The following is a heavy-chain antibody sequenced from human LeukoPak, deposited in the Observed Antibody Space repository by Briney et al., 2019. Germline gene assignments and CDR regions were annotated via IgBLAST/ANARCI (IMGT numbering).Heavy chain of an antibody. CDR3: AIPPGYCGNDCSFDH. J-gene: IGHJ4*02. CDR2: IYPGDYET. V-gene: IGHV5-51*01. CDR1: GYSFSNYW. D-gene: IGHD2-21*02. Sequence: HGESLKISREGSGYSFSNYWIGWVRQMPGKGLEWMGIIYPGDYETRYSPSFQGLVTISVDKSISTAYLQWSSLKASDTAMYYCAIPPGYCGNDCSFDHWGQGTLVTVSS.